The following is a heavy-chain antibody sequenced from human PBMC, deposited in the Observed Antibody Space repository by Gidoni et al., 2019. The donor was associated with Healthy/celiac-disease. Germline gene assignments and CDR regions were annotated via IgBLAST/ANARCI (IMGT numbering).Heavy chain of an antibody. D-gene: IGHD3-9*01. CDR3: ARGKTYYDILTGSDAFDI. CDR2: IIPILGIA. J-gene: IGHJ3*02. CDR1: GGTFSSYT. Sequence: QVQLVQSGAEVKKPGSSVKVSCKASGGTFSSYTISWVRQAPGQGLEWMGRIIPILGIANYAQKFQGRVTITADNSTSTAYMELSSLRSEDTAVYYCARGKTYYDILTGSDAFDIWGQGTMVTVSS. V-gene: IGHV1-69*02.